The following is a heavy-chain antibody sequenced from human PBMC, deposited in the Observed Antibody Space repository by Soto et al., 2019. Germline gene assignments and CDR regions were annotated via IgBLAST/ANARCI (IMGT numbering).Heavy chain of an antibody. CDR1: GGSISSSSYY. CDR2: IYYSGST. Sequence: SETLSLTCTVSGGSISSSSYYWGWIRQPPGKGLEWIGSIYYSGSTYYNPSLKSRVTISVDTSKNQFSLKLSSVTAADTAVYYCASHYCGGDCSYPYYFDYWGQGTLVTVSS. J-gene: IGHJ4*02. D-gene: IGHD2-21*02. CDR3: ASHYCGGDCSYPYYFDY. V-gene: IGHV4-39*01.